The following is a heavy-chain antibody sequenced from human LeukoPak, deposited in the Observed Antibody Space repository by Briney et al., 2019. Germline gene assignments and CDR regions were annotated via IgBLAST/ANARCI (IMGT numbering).Heavy chain of an antibody. J-gene: IGHJ3*02. V-gene: IGHV3-49*03. Sequence: GGSLRLSGTVSGFTFGDYTMSWFRQAPGKGLEWVGFIRSKAYGGTTGYATSVKGRFSISTDDSKSIAYLQMNSLKTEDTAIYYCARKNGDIWGQGTMVTVSS. CDR2: IRSKAYGGTT. CDR3: ARKNGDI. CDR1: GFTFGDYT.